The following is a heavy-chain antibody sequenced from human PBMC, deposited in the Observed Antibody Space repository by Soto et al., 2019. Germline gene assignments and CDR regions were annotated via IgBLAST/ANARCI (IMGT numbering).Heavy chain of an antibody. J-gene: IGHJ4*02. CDR3: ALALGPTTGLDY. CDR2: ILNSGTT. V-gene: IGHV4-31*02. Sequence: QVQLQESGPGLVKPSQTLSLTCSVSGASTLSHYHWTWIRQPPGKGLEWTGYILNSGTTFYNPSLTSRLSISMDTSGNHFSLELRSVTAADTAVYYCALALGPTTGLDYWGQGTLVTVSS. D-gene: IGHD1-26*01. CDR1: GASTLSHYH.